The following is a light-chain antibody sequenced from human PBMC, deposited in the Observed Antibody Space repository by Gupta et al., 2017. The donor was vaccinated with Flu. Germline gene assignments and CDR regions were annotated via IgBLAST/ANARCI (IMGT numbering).Light chain of an antibody. CDR1: QSISHW. CDR3: QEYNFPPWT. Sequence: DIQLTPSPSTLSASVGDRVTITCRARQSISHWLAWYQQKPGKAPKLLIYKATNLAIGAPARFSGSGSGTEFTLTISSLQPDDSATYYCQEYNFPPWTFGRGTKVEVK. J-gene: IGKJ1*01. V-gene: IGKV1-5*03. CDR2: KAT.